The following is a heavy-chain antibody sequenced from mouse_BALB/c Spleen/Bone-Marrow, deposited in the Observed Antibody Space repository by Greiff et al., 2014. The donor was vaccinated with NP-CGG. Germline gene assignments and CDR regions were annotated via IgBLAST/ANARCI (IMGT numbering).Heavy chain of an antibody. Sequence: VQVVESGGGLVKPGGSLKLSCAASGFTFSSYAMSWVRQTPEKRLEWVASISSGGSTYYPDSVKGRFTISRDNARNILYLQMSSLRSEDTAMYYCAREEYGQKVYAMDYWGQGTSVTVSS. J-gene: IGHJ4*01. CDR3: AREEYGQKVYAMDY. D-gene: IGHD2-10*02. CDR2: ISSGGST. CDR1: GFTFSSYA. V-gene: IGHV5-6-5*01.